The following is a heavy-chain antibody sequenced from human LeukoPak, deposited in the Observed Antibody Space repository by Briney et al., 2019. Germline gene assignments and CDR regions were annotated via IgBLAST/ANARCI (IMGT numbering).Heavy chain of an antibody. CDR2: IHYSGRP. D-gene: IGHD3-16*01. CDR1: GFTFSDAW. CDR3: ARFGVDYDMDV. Sequence: PGGSLRLSCVASGFTFSDAWMSWVRLAPGKGLEWVGQIHYSGRPDYNPSLKSRVTISVDTSKNQLSLKVTSVTGADTAVYYCARFGVDYDMDVWGQGTTVTVSS. J-gene: IGHJ6*02. V-gene: IGHV4-59*01.